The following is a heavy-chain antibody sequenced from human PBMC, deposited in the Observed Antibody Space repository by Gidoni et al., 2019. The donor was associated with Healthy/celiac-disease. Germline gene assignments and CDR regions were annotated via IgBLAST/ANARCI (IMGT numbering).Heavy chain of an antibody. CDR2: IYYSGST. V-gene: IGHV4-39*07. CDR3: ANCLDLLYSSGWTGWN. Sequence: QLQLQESGPGLVKPSETLSLTCTVSGGSIRSSSYYWGWIRQPPGKGLEWIGSIYYSGSTYYNPSLKSRVTISVDTSKNQFSLKLSSVTAADTAVYYCANCLDLLYSSGWTGWNWGQGTLVTVSS. D-gene: IGHD6-19*01. J-gene: IGHJ4*02. CDR1: GGSIRSSSYY.